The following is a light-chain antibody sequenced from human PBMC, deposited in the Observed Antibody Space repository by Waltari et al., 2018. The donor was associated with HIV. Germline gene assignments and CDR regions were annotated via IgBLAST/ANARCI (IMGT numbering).Light chain of an antibody. J-gene: IGLJ2*01. CDR1: SSDIGGHNY. CDR3: CSFAGSYTWL. CDR2: DLT. V-gene: IGLV2-11*01. Sequence: QSALTQPRSVSGSPGQSVTISCTGTSSDIGGHNYVHWYQQLPGKVPKLMIYDLTKRPSGVPDRFSGSKSGNTASLTISGLQAEDEADYYCCSFAGSYTWLFGGGTKLTVL.